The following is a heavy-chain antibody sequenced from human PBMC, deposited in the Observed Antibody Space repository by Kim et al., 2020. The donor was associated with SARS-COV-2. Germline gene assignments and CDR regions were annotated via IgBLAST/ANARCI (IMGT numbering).Heavy chain of an antibody. CDR1: GGSISSYY. CDR2: IYYSGST. J-gene: IGHJ6*02. Sequence: SETLSLTCTVSGGSISSYYWSWIRQPPGKGLEWIGYIYYSGSTNYNPSLKSRVTISVDTSKNQFSLKLSSVTAADTAVYYCARDRGGGQDYYYGMDVWGQGTTVTVSS. V-gene: IGHV4-59*01. CDR3: ARDRGGGQDYYYGMDV. D-gene: IGHD3-10*01.